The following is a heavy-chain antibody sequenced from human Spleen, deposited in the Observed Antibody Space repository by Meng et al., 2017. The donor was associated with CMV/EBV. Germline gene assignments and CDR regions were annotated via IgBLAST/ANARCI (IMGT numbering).Heavy chain of an antibody. J-gene: IGHJ6*02. CDR2: ITSSGKNI. V-gene: IGHV3-11*04. Sequence: GESLKISCAASGFSFSDYYMSWIRQAPGKGLEWVSYITSSGKNIYDADSVKGRFTISRDNAKNSLYLQMNSLRAEDTAVYYCASFKTGYLDVWGQGTTVTVSS. CDR1: GFSFSDYY. CDR3: ASFKTGYLDV. D-gene: IGHD6-13*01.